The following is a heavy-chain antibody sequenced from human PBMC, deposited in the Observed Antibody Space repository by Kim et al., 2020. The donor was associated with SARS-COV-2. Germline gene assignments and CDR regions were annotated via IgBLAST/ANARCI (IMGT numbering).Heavy chain of an antibody. CDR3: GRDYSD. D-gene: IGHD4-4*01. J-gene: IGHJ4*02. Sequence: DGSEKYYVDSVEGRFSISRDTAENSLYLQMNSLRAEDTAVYYCGRDYSDWGQGTLVTVSS. CDR2: DGSEK. V-gene: IGHV3-7*01.